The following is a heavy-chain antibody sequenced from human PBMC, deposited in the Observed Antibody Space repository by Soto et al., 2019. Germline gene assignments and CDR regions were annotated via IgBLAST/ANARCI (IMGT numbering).Heavy chain of an antibody. Sequence: SETLSLTCAVYGGSFSGYYWSWIRQPPGKGLEWIGEINHSGSTNYNPSLKSRVTISVDTSKNQFSLKLSSVTAADTAVYYCARRANNRPRITMIRGFAYWGQGTLVTVSS. CDR3: ARRANNRPRITMIRGFAY. CDR1: GGSFSGYY. J-gene: IGHJ4*02. D-gene: IGHD3-10*01. CDR2: INHSGST. V-gene: IGHV4-34*01.